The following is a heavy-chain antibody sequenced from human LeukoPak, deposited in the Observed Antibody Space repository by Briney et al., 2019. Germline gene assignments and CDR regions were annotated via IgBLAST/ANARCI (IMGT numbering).Heavy chain of an antibody. J-gene: IGHJ5*02. CDR3: ARANLWFGELGWIDP. CDR2: INTNTGNP. D-gene: IGHD3-10*01. V-gene: IGHV7-4-1*02. CDR1: GYTFTTYV. Sequence: ASVKVSCKASGYTFTTYVMNCVRQAPGQGLEWMGWINTNTGNPTYAQGFTGRFVFSLDTSVSTAYRQISSLKADDTAVYYCARANLWFGELGWIDPSGPGTPVTVSS.